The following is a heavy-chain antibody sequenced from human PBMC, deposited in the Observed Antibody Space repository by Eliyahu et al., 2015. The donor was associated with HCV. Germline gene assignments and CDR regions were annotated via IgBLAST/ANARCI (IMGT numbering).Heavy chain of an antibody. CDR3: ARAPGRGDAFDI. CDR2: IGTAGDT. CDR1: XFTFSSYD. Sequence: EVQLVESGGGLVQPGGSLRLSCAASXFTFSSYDMHWVRQATGKGLEWVSAIGTAGDTYYPGSVKGRFTISRENAKNSLYLQMNSLRAGDTAVYYCARAPGRGDAFDIWGQGTMVTVSS. J-gene: IGHJ3*02. V-gene: IGHV3-13*04. D-gene: IGHD3-10*01.